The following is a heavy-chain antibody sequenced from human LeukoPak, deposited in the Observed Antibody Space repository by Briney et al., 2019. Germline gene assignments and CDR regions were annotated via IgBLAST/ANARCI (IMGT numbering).Heavy chain of an antibody. D-gene: IGHD3-22*01. Sequence: SETLSLTCTVSGGSISSYYWTWIRQPAGKGLQWIGRIYTSGSTNYNPSLQSRVTMSVDTSKHQFSLKLSSVTAADTAVYYYARVRYDSSGYYLGYYYYMDVWGKGTTVTVSS. V-gene: IGHV4-4*07. CDR3: ARVRYDSSGYYLGYYYYMDV. CDR2: IYTSGST. J-gene: IGHJ6*03. CDR1: GGSISSYY.